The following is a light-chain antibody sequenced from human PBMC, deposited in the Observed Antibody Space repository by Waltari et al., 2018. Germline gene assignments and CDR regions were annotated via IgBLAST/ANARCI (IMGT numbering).Light chain of an antibody. Sequence: QSVLTQPPSASGTPGQRVTISCSGSSSNIGSTGVNWYQQLPGTAPKLLIYGNYHRPSGVPDRFSGSKSGTSASLAISGLLSEDEADYYCAAWDGSLNSRVFGGGTKLTVL. V-gene: IGLV1-44*01. CDR2: GNY. CDR3: AAWDGSLNSRV. J-gene: IGLJ3*02. CDR1: SSNIGSTG.